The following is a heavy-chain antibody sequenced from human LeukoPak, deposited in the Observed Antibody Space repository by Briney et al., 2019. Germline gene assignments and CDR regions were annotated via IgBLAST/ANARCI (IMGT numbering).Heavy chain of an antibody. CDR3: ARQRGSGCLDY. CDR2: IKQDGSEK. J-gene: IGHJ4*02. D-gene: IGHD6-19*01. Sequence: SWVRQAPXKGLEWVANIKQDGSEKYYVDSVKGRFTISRDNAKNSLSLQMNSLRAEDTAVYYCARQRGSGCLDYWGQGTLVTVSS. V-gene: IGHV3-7*01.